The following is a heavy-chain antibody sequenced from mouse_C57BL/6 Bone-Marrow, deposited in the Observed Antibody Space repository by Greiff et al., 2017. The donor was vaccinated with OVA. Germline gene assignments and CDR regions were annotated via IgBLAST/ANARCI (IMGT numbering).Heavy chain of an antibody. CDR1: GYTFTDYY. CDR3: ARPLLAMDY. Sequence: EVQLQQSGPELVKPGASVKISCKASGYTFTDYYMNWVKQSHGNSLEWIGDINPNNGGTSYNQKFKGKATLTVDKSSSTAYMELRSLTSEDSAVYYCARPLLAMDYWGQGTSHRLL. J-gene: IGHJ4*01. CDR2: INPNNGGT. D-gene: IGHD6-1*01. V-gene: IGHV1-26*01.